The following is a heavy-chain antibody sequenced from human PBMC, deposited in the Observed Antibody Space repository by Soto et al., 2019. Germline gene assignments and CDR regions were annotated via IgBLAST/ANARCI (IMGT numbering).Heavy chain of an antibody. V-gene: IGHV1-18*04. CDR1: GYTFTTYG. D-gene: IGHD3-3*02. CDR2: ITTYKGDT. Sequence: ASVKVSCKASGYTFTTYGITWVRQAPGQGLEWMGYITTYKGDTNYAQKFQGRVTMTTDTSTSTAYMELRGLTPDDTAMYYCARRIYYLDFWGQGTPVTVSS. J-gene: IGHJ4*02. CDR3: ARRIYYLDF.